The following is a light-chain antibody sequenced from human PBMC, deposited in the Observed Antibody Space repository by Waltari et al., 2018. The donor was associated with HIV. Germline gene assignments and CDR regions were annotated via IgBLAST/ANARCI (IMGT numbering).Light chain of an antibody. V-gene: IGLV2-23*01. Sequence: QSALTQPASVPGSPGQAITISCTGTSSDVGGYNFVSWYQQHPGKAPKLMIYEGSKRPSGVSNRFSGSKSGNTASLTISGLQAEDEADYYCCSYTSSNTYVFGTGTEVSVL. CDR3: CSYTSSNTYV. CDR1: SSDVGGYNF. J-gene: IGLJ1*01. CDR2: EGS.